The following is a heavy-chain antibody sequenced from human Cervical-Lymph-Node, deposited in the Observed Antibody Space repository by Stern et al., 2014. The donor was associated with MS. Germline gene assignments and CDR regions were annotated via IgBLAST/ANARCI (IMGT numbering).Heavy chain of an antibody. V-gene: IGHV1-3*04. CDR1: GYTFTKYF. Sequence: EQLVESGAEVKKPGASVKVSCKASGYTFTKYFIHWVRQAPGQRLEWMGRIDTGNGNTQDSHKFQDRVTFTRDTSATTVYMELHSLRSEDTALYYCARDHFSSWYVEGDWFDPWGQGTLVTVSS. D-gene: IGHD2-2*01. CDR2: IDTGNGNT. CDR3: ARDHFSSWYVEGDWFDP. J-gene: IGHJ5*02.